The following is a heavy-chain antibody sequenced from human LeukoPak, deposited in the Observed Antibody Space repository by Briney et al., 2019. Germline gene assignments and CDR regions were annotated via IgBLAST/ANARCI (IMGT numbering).Heavy chain of an antibody. CDR1: GGSFSGYY. D-gene: IGHD3-22*01. CDR3: ARGRFTYYYDSSGGWFDP. V-gene: IGHV4-34*01. CDR2: INHSGST. J-gene: IGHJ5*02. Sequence: SETLSLTCAVYGGSFSGYYWGWIRQPPGKGLEWIGEINHSGSTNYNPSLKSRVTISVDTSKNQFSLKLSSVTAADTAVYYCARGRFTYYYDSSGGWFDPWGQGTLVTVSS.